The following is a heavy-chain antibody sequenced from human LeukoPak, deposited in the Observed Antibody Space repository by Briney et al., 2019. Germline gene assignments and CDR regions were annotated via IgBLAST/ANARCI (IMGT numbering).Heavy chain of an antibody. CDR1: GGSISSGSYY. D-gene: IGHD6-19*01. V-gene: IGHV4-61*02. CDR2: IYTSGST. Sequence: SQTLSLTCTVSGGSISSGSYYWSWIRQPAGKGLEWIGRIYTSGSTNYNPSLKSRLTISVDTSKNQFSLKLSSVTAADTAVYYCARGHPPGIVVLWGQGTLVTVSS. CDR3: ARGHPPGIVVL. J-gene: IGHJ4*02.